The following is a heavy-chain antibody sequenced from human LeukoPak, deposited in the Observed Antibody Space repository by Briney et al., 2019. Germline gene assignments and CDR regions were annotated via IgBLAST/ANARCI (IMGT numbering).Heavy chain of an antibody. V-gene: IGHV3-30*02. CDR3: ARGIAAAGGVDY. CDR2: IRPDASKE. Sequence: GGSLRLSCAASGFTFSSYGMHWVRQAPGKGLEWVAFIRPDASKEYHADSVKGRFIISRDNSKNTLYLQMNSLRAEDTAVYYCARGIAAAGGVDYWGQGTLVTVSS. D-gene: IGHD6-13*01. J-gene: IGHJ4*02. CDR1: GFTFSSYG.